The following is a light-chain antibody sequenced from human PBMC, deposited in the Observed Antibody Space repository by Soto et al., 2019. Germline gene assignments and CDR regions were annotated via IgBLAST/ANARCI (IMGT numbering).Light chain of an antibody. CDR1: QDISNY. CDR3: QQYDNLIT. CDR2: DAS. Sequence: DIQMTQSPSSLSASVGDRVTITCQASQDISNYLNWYQQKPGKAPKLLIYDASNLETGVPSRFSGSGSGTDFTFTISSLQPEDIATYYSQQYDNLITFRQGTRLEIK. V-gene: IGKV1-33*01. J-gene: IGKJ5*01.